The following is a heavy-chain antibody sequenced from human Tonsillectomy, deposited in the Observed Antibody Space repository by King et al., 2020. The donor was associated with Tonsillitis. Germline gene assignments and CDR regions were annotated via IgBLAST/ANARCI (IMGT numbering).Heavy chain of an antibody. J-gene: IGHJ4*02. D-gene: IGHD4-17*01. CDR1: GFTFSSYW. V-gene: IGHV3-7*01. Sequence: VQLVESGGGLVQPGGSLRLSCAASGFTFSSYWMSWVRQAPGKGLEWVANIKQDGSEKYYVDSVKGRFTISRDNAKNSLYLQMNSLRAEDTAVYYCARDLDYYGDYGVPYFDYWGQGTLVTVSS. CDR2: IKQDGSEK. CDR3: ARDLDYYGDYGVPYFDY.